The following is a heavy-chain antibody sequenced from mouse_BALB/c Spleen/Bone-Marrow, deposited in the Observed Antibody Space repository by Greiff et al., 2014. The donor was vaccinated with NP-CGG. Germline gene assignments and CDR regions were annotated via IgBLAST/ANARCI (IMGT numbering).Heavy chain of an antibody. J-gene: IGHJ3*01. Sequence: QVHVKQSGAELVKPGASVKLSCKASGYTLTEYIIHWVKQRSGQGLEWIGWFYPGSGSIKYNEKFKDKATLTADKSSSTVYMGLSRLTSEDSAVYFCARHEDRLRAWFAYWGQGTLVTVSA. CDR1: GYTLTEYI. D-gene: IGHD3-2*02. CDR3: ARHEDRLRAWFAY. V-gene: IGHV1-62-2*01. CDR2: FYPGSGSI.